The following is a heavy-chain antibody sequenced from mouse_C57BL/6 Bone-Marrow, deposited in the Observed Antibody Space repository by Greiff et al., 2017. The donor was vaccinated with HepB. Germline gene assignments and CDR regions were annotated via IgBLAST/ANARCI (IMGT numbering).Heavy chain of an antibody. CDR2: IYPGDGDT. V-gene: IGHV1-80*01. CDR1: GYAFSSYW. D-gene: IGHD1-1*01. CDR3: ARRITTVPRYFDY. J-gene: IGHJ2*01. Sequence: QVQLKQSGAELVKPGASVKISCKASGYAFSSYWMNWVKQRPGKGLEWIGQIYPGDGDTNYNGKFKGKATLTADKSSSTAYMQLSSLTSEDSAVYFCARRITTVPRYFDYWGQGTTLTVSS.